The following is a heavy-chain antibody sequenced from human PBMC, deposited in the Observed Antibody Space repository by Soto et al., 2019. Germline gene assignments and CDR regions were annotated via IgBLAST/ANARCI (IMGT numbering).Heavy chain of an antibody. CDR3: ARWYFTFGSCYTCWHFDL. D-gene: IGHD2-15*01. CDR2: IGPYNGTT. J-gene: IGHJ2*01. Sequence: QAQLVQSGAEVKKPGASVQVSCQAGVYTFADYGIRWVRQAPGQGLEWVGWIGPYNGTTNYAQNRHDSFAMTIEASTNTSYMELRSLIYHETGCYYCARWYFTFGSCYTCWHFDLWGRGTLLTVSS. CDR1: VYTFADYG. V-gene: IGHV1-18*01.